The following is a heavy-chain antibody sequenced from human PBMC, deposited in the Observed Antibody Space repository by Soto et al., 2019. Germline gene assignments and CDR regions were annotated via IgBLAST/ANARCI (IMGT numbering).Heavy chain of an antibody. CDR2: NYYSGIT. Sequence: QVQLQESGPGLVKPSQTLSLTCTVSGGSISSGGYYWTWIRQHPGKGLEWIGYNYYSGITYYNPSLRCRVTISLATSKNQFSLKPSSVTAADTAVYYCARGSSIAGLYYGMDVWGQGTTVTVSS. D-gene: IGHD6-6*01. J-gene: IGHJ6*02. CDR3: ARGSSIAGLYYGMDV. V-gene: IGHV4-31*03. CDR1: GGSISSGGYY.